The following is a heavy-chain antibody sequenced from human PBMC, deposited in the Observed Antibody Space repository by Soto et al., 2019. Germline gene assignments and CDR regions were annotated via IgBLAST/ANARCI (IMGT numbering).Heavy chain of an antibody. CDR1: GGTFSSYT. V-gene: IGHV1-69*02. Sequence: QVQLVQSGAEVKKPGSSVKVSCKASGGTFSSYTISWVRQASGQGLEWMARIIPILGIANYAQKFQGRVTITADKSTSTAYMELSSLRSEDTAVYYCARYLRYCSGGSCCEYFDYWGQGTLVTVSS. CDR3: ARYLRYCSGGSCCEYFDY. CDR2: IIPILGIA. D-gene: IGHD2-15*01. J-gene: IGHJ4*02.